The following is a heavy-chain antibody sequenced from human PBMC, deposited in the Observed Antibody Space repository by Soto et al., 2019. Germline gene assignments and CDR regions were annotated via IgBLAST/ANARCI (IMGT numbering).Heavy chain of an antibody. CDR1: GGSIISYY. CDR3: ARETYGDYVGYFDP. Sequence: ASETLSLTCTVSGGSIISYYWSWIRQPPGKPLEWIGHTYHSGNPYYNPSLKSRVIISVDRSKNQFSLKLSSVTAADTAVYYCARETYGDYVGYFDPCGQGTLVTVSS. V-gene: IGHV4-59*12. D-gene: IGHD4-17*01. J-gene: IGHJ5*02. CDR2: TYHSGNP.